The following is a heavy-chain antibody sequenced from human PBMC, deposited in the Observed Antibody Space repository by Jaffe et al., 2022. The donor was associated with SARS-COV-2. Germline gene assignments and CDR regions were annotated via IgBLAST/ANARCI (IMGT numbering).Heavy chain of an antibody. D-gene: IGHD2-15*01. V-gene: IGHV3-74*01. Sequence: EVQLVESGGGLVQPGGSLRLSCAASGFTFRSYWMHWVRQAPGKGLVWVSRINNDGSSISYADSVKGRFTISRDNAKNTLYLQMNSLRAEDTAVYFCARDYCSGGSCYHLGGDSWGQGTLVTVSS. CDR3: ARDYCSGGSCYHLGGDS. CDR1: GFTFRSYW. J-gene: IGHJ4*02. CDR2: INNDGSSI.